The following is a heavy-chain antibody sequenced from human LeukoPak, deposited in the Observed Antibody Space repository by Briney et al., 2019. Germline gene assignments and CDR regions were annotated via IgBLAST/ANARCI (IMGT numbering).Heavy chain of an antibody. V-gene: IGHV4-31*03. CDR2: IYYSWNT. CDR3: ARGYCTSSSCFARHWFDP. CDR1: GGSISSGGYY. J-gene: IGHJ5*02. Sequence: KPSQTLSLTCTVSGGSISSGGYYWSWIRQHPGKGLEWIGYIYYSWNTYYNPSLKSRVTISVDTSKNQFSLKLSSVTAADTAVYYCARGYCTSSSCFARHWFDPWGQGTLVTVSS. D-gene: IGHD2-2*01.